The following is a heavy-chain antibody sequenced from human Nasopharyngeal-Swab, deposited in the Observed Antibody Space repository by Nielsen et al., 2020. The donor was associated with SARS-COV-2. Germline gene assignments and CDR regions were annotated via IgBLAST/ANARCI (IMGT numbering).Heavy chain of an antibody. CDR3: AKAPYLRGLDV. D-gene: IGHD2-21*01. Sequence: GESLKISCAASGFSITTYGMTWVRQAPGKGLEWVSSISELGSGIYYADSVWGRFSISRDTSKNTLYLQTNSLRVEDTAVYYCAKAPYLRGLDVWGQGTTVTVSS. CDR1: GFSITTYG. V-gene: IGHV3-23*01. J-gene: IGHJ6*02. CDR2: ISELGSGI.